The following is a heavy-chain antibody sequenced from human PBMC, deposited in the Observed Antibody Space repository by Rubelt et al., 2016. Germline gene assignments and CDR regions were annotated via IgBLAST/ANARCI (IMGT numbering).Heavy chain of an antibody. V-gene: IGHV3-23*04. J-gene: IGHJ4*02. CDR1: GFIFSSYA. CDR2: ITGTAGST. Sequence: VQLVESGGGVVQPGRSLRLSCAASGFIFSSYAMSWVRQAPGKGLEWVSAITGTAGSTYYADSVKGRFTLSRDNSKNTLYLQMNSLRADDTAVYYCTKLPGFYGDYDFDYWGQGTLVTVSS. D-gene: IGHD2-21*02. CDR3: TKLPGFYGDYDFDY.